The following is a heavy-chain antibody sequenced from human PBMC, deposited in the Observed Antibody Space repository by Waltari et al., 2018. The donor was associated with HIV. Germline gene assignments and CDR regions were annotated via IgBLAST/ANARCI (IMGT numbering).Heavy chain of an antibody. CDR1: GYNFTGHY. J-gene: IGHJ4*02. V-gene: IGHV1-2*02. D-gene: IGHD1-26*01. CDR2: INPNSGNT. Sequence: QVQLLQSGPEVRKPGAPVKVSCRASGYNFTGHYMHWVRQAPGQGLEWMGWINPNSGNTHLAQKFKGKVTMTRVTSIRTAYLEMRRLKSDDTAIYYCARDGVGDAAFDYWGQGTLVTVS. CDR3: ARDGVGDAAFDY.